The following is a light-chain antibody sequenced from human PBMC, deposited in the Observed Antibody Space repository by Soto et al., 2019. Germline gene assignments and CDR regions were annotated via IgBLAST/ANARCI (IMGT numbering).Light chain of an antibody. CDR1: QSVSSY. CDR3: QQRSNWPPIN. CDR2: DAS. Sequence: EIVLTQSPATLSLSPGERATLSCRASQSVSSYLAWYQQKPGQAPRLLIYDASNRATGIPARFSGSGSGTDFTLTISSLEPADFAVYYCQQRSNWPPINFGPGTRLEIK. J-gene: IGKJ5*01. V-gene: IGKV3-11*01.